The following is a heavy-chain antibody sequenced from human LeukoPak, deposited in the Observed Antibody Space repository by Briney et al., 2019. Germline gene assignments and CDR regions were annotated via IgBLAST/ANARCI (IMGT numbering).Heavy chain of an antibody. CDR1: GYSFTSYW. V-gene: IGHV5-51*01. J-gene: IGHJ4*02. CDR3: ARRGYDYVWGSYQFDY. Sequence: GESLKISCKVSGYSFTSYWIGWVRQMPGKGLEWMGIIYPGDSDTRYSPFFQGQVTISADKSISTAYLQWSSLKASDTAMYYCARRGYDYVWGSYQFDYWGQGTLVTVSS. D-gene: IGHD3-16*02. CDR2: IYPGDSDT.